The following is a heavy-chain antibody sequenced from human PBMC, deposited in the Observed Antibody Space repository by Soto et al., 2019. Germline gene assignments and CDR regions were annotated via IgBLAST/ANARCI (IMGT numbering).Heavy chain of an antibody. Sequence: ASVKVSCKASGYTFTSYDINWVRQATGQGLERMGWMNPNSGNTGYAQKFQGRVTMTRNTSISTAYMELSSLRSEDTAVYYCVISAAYCGGDWYFLLYYMGQGTLVTVSS. CDR1: GYTFTSYD. CDR2: MNPNSGNT. J-gene: IGHJ4*02. D-gene: IGHD2-21*01. CDR3: VISAAYCGGDWYFLLYY. V-gene: IGHV1-8*01.